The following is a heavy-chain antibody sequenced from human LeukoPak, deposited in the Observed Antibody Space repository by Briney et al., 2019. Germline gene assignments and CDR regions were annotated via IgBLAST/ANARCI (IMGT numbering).Heavy chain of an antibody. D-gene: IGHD3-3*01. CDR3: ARVYDFWSGFLVDGAFHDFDY. V-gene: IGHV1-18*04. CDR1: GYTFTGYY. CDR2: ISAYNGNT. J-gene: IGHJ4*02. Sequence: GASVKVSCKASGYTFTGYYLHWVRQAPGQGLEWMGWISAYNGNTNYAQKLQGRVTMTTDTSTSTAYMELRSLRSDDTAVYYCARVYDFWSGFLVDGAFHDFDYWGQGTLVTVSS.